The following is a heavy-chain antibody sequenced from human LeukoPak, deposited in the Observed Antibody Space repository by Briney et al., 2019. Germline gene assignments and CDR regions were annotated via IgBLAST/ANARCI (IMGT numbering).Heavy chain of an antibody. CDR2: IRSDGTND. CDR3: AKASARNFDRRYPRGPLDY. V-gene: IGHV3-30*02. J-gene: IGHJ4*02. CDR1: GFAFSSYA. D-gene: IGHD3-9*01. Sequence: PGGSLRLSCATSGFAFSSYAMHWVRQAPGKGLEWVAFIRSDGTNDYYADSVRGRFTISRDNSKNTVYLQMSSLRAGDTSIYFCAKASARNFDRRYPRGPLDYWGQGTLVTVSS.